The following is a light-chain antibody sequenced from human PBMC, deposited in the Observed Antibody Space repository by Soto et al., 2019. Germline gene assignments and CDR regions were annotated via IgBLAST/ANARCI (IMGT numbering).Light chain of an antibody. V-gene: IGKV3-20*01. Sequence: EIELKHSPGTLSLSPWERATLSCSASQSVSSSYLVWHQQKPGQAPRLLIYADSNRATGIPARFSGSGSGTDLTLTISRLEPEDFAVFYCQHYDSLPITFGQGTRLEI. J-gene: IGKJ5*01. CDR1: QSVSSSY. CDR2: ADS. CDR3: QHYDSLPIT.